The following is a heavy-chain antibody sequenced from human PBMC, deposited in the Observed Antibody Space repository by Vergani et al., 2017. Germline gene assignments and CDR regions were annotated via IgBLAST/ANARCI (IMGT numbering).Heavy chain of an antibody. V-gene: IGHV3-9*01. CDR1: GFTFQAFA. CDR2: IDRNYGVK. J-gene: IGHJ4*02. Sequence: VEAGGGLVQPGGSLRLSCTASGFTFQAFAFHWVRQVSGRGLEWVSGIDRNYGVKNGNSFEGRFSISRDNAKKAVFLQMNSLRAEDTAIYYCARKKYYDSKDYYQVEPFDYWGQGTLVTVSS. D-gene: IGHD3-22*01. CDR3: ARKKYYDSKDYYQVEPFDY.